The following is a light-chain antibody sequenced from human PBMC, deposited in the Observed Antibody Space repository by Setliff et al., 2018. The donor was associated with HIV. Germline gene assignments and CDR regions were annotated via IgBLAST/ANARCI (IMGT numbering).Light chain of an antibody. Sequence: SALTQPASVSGSPGQPITISCTGTSSDVGGYNYVSWYQQHPGKAPKLMIYDVTKRPSGVSNRFSGSKSGNTASLTISGLQAEDEADYYCCSYAGSSTPYVFGTGTKVTVL. CDR2: DVT. CDR1: SSDVGGYNY. J-gene: IGLJ1*01. CDR3: CSYAGSSTPYV. V-gene: IGLV2-23*02.